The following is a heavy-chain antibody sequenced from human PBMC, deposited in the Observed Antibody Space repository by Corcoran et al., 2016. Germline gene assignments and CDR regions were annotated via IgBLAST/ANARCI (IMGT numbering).Heavy chain of an antibody. D-gene: IGHD1-26*01. Sequence: EVQLVESGGGLVQPGGSLRLSCAASGFTFSSYSMNWVRQAPGKGLEWVSYISSSSTIYYADSVKGRFTISRDNAKNSLYLQMNSLRDEDTAVYYCARDSGSYFDYWGQGTLVTVSS. CDR3: ARDSGSYFDY. CDR2: ISSSSTI. J-gene: IGHJ4*02. V-gene: IGHV3-48*02. CDR1: GFTFSSYS.